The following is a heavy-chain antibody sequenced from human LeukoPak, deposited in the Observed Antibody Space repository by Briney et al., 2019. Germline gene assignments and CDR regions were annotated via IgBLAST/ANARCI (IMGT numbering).Heavy chain of an antibody. CDR3: AWGQAKTVGGDY. Sequence: ASVKVSCKASGYTFTSYYMHWVRQAPGQGLEWMGIINPSGGSTSYAQKFQGGVTMTRDTSTSTVYMELSSLRSEDTAVYYCAWGQAKTVGGDYWGQGTLVTVSS. CDR2: INPSGGST. J-gene: IGHJ4*02. D-gene: IGHD3-16*01. V-gene: IGHV1-46*03. CDR1: GYTFTSYY.